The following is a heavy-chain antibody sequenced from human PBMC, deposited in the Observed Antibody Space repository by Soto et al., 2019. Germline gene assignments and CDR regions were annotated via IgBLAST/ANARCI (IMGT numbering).Heavy chain of an antibody. CDR3: ARGRRYFDWLLWFDP. D-gene: IGHD3-9*01. Sequence: QVQLQQWGAGLLKPSETLSLTCAVYGGSFSGYYWSWIRQPPGKGLEWIGEINHSGSTNYNPSLKSRVTISVDTSKNQISLKLSSVTAADTAVYYCARGRRYFDWLLWFDPWGQGTLVTVSS. CDR1: GGSFSGYY. CDR2: INHSGST. V-gene: IGHV4-34*01. J-gene: IGHJ5*02.